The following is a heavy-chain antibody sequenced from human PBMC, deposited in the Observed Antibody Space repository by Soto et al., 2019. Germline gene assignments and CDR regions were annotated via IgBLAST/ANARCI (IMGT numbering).Heavy chain of an antibody. CDR2: IWYDGSNK. CDR1: GFTFSSYG. D-gene: IGHD4-17*01. Sequence: PGGSLRLSCAASGFTFSSYGMHWVRQAPGKGLEWVAVIWYDGSNKYYADSVKGRFTISRDNSKNTLYLQMNSLRAEDTAVYYCACETTVTTFDYWGQGTLVTVSS. V-gene: IGHV3-33*01. CDR3: ACETTVTTFDY. J-gene: IGHJ4*02.